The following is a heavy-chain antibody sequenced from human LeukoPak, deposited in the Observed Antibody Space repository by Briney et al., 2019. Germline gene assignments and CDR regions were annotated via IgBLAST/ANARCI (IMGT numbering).Heavy chain of an antibody. CDR1: GGSISSYY. D-gene: IGHD6-13*01. Sequence: SETLSLTCTVSGGSISSYYWSWIRQPPGKGLEWMGYIYYSGSTNYNPSLKSRVTISVDTSKNQFSLKLSSVTAADTAVYYCGGLQVAAGTIDYWGQGTLVTVSS. J-gene: IGHJ4*02. V-gene: IGHV4-59*01. CDR2: IYYSGST. CDR3: GGLQVAAGTIDY.